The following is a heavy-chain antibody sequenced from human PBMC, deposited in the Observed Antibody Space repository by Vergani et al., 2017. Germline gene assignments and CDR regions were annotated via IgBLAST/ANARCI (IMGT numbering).Heavy chain of an antibody. J-gene: IGHJ6*02. Sequence: QLQLQESGPGLVKPSETLSLTCTVSGDSISSSSYFWGWIRRPPGRGPEWIGSTYYSGITYYNPSLKSRVTISVDTSKNQFSLKLSSVTAADTAVYYCARQRSTVKGRLDYNYGMDVWGQGTTVTVSS. CDR1: GDSISSSSYF. CDR3: ARQRSTVKGRLDYNYGMDV. D-gene: IGHD4-11*01. V-gene: IGHV4-39*01. CDR2: TYYSGIT.